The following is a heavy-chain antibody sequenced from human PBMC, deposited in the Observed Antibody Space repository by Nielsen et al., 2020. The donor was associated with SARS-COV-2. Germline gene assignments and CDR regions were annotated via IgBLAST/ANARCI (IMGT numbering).Heavy chain of an antibody. CDR3: ARGQQLPDY. V-gene: IGHV3-20*04. CDR2: INWNGGST. CDR1: GFTFDDYG. D-gene: IGHD6-13*01. J-gene: IGHJ4*02. Sequence: GESLKISCAASGFTFDDYGMSWVRQAPGKGLEWVSGINWNGGSTGYADSVKGRFTISRDNSKNTLYLQMNSLRAEDTAVYYCARGQQLPDYWGQGTLVTVSS.